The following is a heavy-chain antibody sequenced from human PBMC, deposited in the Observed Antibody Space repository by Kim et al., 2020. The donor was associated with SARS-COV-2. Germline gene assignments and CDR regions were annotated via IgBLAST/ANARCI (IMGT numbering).Heavy chain of an antibody. CDR3: AKDGVDYYDSSGYYSYFDY. D-gene: IGHD3-22*01. J-gene: IGHJ4*02. Sequence: GGSLRLSCAASGFTFSSYAMSWVRQAPGKGLEWVSAISGSGGSTYYADSVKGRFTISRDNSKNTLYLQMNSLRAEDTAVYYCAKDGVDYYDSSGYYSYFDYWGQGTLVTVSS. CDR1: GFTFSSYA. V-gene: IGHV3-23*01. CDR2: ISGSGGST.